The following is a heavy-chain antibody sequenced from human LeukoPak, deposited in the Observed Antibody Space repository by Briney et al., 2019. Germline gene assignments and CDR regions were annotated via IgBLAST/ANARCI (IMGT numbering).Heavy chain of an antibody. J-gene: IGHJ4*02. Sequence: PSETLSLTCTVSGGSISSYYWSWIRQPPGKGLEWIGYIYYSGSTNYNPSLKSRVTISVDTSRNQFSLKLSSMTAADTAVYYCARVSDNCSSTSCYTGLLDYWGQGTLVTVSS. CDR2: IYYSGST. D-gene: IGHD2-2*02. V-gene: IGHV4-59*12. CDR1: GGSISSYY. CDR3: ARVSDNCSSTSCYTGLLDY.